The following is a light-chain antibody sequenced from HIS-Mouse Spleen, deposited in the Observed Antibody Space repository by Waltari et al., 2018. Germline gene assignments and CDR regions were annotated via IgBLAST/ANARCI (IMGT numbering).Light chain of an antibody. CDR2: AAS. V-gene: IGKV1-39*01. J-gene: IGKJ3*01. CDR3: QQSYRFT. CDR1: QSISSY. Sequence: DIQMTQSPSSLSASVGDRVTITCRASQSISSYLNWYQQKPGKAPKLLIYAASSLQSGGPSRFSGSGSGTDFTLTISSLQPEDFATYYCQQSYRFTFGPGTKVDIK.